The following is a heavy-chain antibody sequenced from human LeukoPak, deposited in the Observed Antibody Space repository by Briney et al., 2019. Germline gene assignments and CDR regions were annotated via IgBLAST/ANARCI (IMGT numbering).Heavy chain of an antibody. CDR2: IKQDGSEE. J-gene: IGHJ4*02. D-gene: IGHD1-26*01. CDR1: GFTFSSYW. V-gene: IGHV3-7*01. Sequence: GGSLRLSCAASGFTFSSYWMTWVRQTPGKGLEWVANIKQDGSEEYYVDSVKGRFIISRDNAKNSLNLQMNSLRAEDTAVYYCAGSSGSYLDAFDYWGQGTLVTVSS. CDR3: AGSSGSYLDAFDY.